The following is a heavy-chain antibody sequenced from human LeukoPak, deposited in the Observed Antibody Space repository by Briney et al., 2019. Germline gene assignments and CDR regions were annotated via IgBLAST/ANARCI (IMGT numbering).Heavy chain of an antibody. J-gene: IGHJ4*02. CDR1: GFTFGSYG. Sequence: GGSLRLSCAASGFTFGSYGMHWVRQAPGKGLDWVAFVRYDGNNPYYSASVKGRFTISRDNSKNTLYLQMNSLRAEDTAVYYCAKNKQQQLVRMYYFDYWGQGTLVTVSS. CDR2: VRYDGNNP. CDR3: AKNKQQQLVRMYYFDY. V-gene: IGHV3-30*02. D-gene: IGHD6-13*01.